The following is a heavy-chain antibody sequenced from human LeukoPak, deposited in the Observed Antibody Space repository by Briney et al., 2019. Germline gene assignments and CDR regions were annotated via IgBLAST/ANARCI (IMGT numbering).Heavy chain of an antibody. J-gene: IGHJ4*02. CDR1: RGSISSNNW. CDR2: IVHTGST. CDR3: AKDINWGLGY. D-gene: IGHD7-27*01. Sequence: PSETLSLTCAVSRGSISSNNWWSWVRQSPGKGLEWIGEIVHTGSTKYNPSLENRVTISLDKSKNQFSLKLNSVTAADTAVYYCAKDINWGLGYWGQGTLVTVSS. V-gene: IGHV4-4*02.